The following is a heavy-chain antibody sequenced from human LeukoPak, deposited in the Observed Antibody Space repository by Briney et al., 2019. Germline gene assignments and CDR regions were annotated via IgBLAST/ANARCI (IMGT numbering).Heavy chain of an antibody. Sequence: PGGSLRLSCAASGFTFSNYVIHWVRQAPGKGLEWVAVISYDGSNKYYADSVKGRFTISRDNSKNSLYLQMNSLRTEDTALYYCAKGKNTGSYLSHVDYWGQGTLVTVSS. CDR1: GFTFSNYV. D-gene: IGHD3-10*01. CDR3: AKGKNTGSYLSHVDY. J-gene: IGHJ4*02. CDR2: ISYDGSNK. V-gene: IGHV3-30-3*01.